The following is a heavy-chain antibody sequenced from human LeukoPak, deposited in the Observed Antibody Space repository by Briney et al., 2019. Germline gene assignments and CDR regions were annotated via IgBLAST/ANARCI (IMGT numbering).Heavy chain of an antibody. V-gene: IGHV3-74*01. CDR2: ISTDGSSR. CDR1: GFTSSSYW. CDR3: ASYLTSIPSGMDV. D-gene: IGHD2/OR15-2a*01. Sequence: GGPLRLSCAASGFTSSSYWMHWLRQAPRKGLVWVSRISTDGSSRSYADSVKGRFTISRDNGKNTLYLQMNSLRAEDTAVYYCASYLTSIPSGMDVWGQGATVTVSS. J-gene: IGHJ6*02.